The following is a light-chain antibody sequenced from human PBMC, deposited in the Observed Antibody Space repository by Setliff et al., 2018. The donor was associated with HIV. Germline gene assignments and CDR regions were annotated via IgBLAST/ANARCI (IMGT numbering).Light chain of an antibody. J-gene: IGLJ1*01. CDR1: NSDVGSYNF. V-gene: IGLV2-23*02. CDR2: EVT. Sequence: QSVLAQPASVSGSPGQSITISCTGTNSDVGSYNFVSWYQQYPGKAPKLMIYEVTKRPSGVSNRFSGSKSGNTASLTISGLQAEDEADYYCCSYAGGNTFTYAFGTGTKVTVL. CDR3: CSYAGGNTFTYA.